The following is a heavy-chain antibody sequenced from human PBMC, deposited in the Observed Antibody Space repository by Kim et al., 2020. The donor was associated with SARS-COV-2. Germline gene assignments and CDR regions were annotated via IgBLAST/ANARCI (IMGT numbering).Heavy chain of an antibody. Sequence: YYADSVKCLFTVSRYNAKNSLYLQMNSLRAEDTAVYYCARLDPQYGGFDFWGQGTLVTVSS. J-gene: IGHJ4*02. CDR3: ARLDPQYGGFDF. D-gene: IGHD4-17*01. V-gene: IGHV3-11*01.